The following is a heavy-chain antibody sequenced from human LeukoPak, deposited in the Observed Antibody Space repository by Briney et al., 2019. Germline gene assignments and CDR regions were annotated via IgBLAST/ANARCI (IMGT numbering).Heavy chain of an antibody. Sequence: SETLSLTCTVSGYSISSGYYWGWIRQPPGKGLEWIGSIYHSGSTYYNPSLKSRVTISVDTSKNQFSLKLNSVAAADTAVYYCASLYGSGDHYWGQGTLVTVSS. CDR1: GYSISSGYY. CDR2: IYHSGST. J-gene: IGHJ4*02. D-gene: IGHD3-10*01. CDR3: ASLYGSGDHY. V-gene: IGHV4-38-2*02.